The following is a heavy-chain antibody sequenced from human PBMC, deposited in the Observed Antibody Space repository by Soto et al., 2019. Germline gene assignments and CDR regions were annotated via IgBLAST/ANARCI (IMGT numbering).Heavy chain of an antibody. D-gene: IGHD1-1*01. CDR3: AKGSESWLLEPDY. Sequence: PGGSLRLSCAASGFTFSSYAMSWVRQAPGKGLEWVSAISGSGGSTYYADSVKGRFTISRDNSKNTLYLQMNSLRAEDTAVFYCAKGSESWLLEPDYWGQGTLVTVSS. V-gene: IGHV3-23*01. CDR2: ISGSGGST. CDR1: GFTFSSYA. J-gene: IGHJ4*02.